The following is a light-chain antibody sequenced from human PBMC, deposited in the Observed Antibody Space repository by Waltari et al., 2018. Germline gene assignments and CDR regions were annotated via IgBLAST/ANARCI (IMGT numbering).Light chain of an antibody. CDR1: QSVLYSPNHKNY. J-gene: IGKJ2*01. CDR3: QQYYSAPYT. CDR2: WAS. Sequence: DIVMTQSPDFLAVSLGERATINCKSSQSVLYSPNHKNYLTWYQQKPGQPPKLLIYWASTRDTGVPDRFRGSASGTDFTLTISSLQAEDVAVYYCQQYYSAPYTFGQGTKLEIK. V-gene: IGKV4-1*01.